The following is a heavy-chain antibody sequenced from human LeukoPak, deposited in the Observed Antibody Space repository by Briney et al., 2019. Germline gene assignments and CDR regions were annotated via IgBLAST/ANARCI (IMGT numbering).Heavy chain of an antibody. CDR3: VKVGGYSYGYFDY. V-gene: IGHV3-74*01. J-gene: IGHJ4*02. D-gene: IGHD5-18*01. Sequence: PGGSLRLSCAASGFTFSNFWMHWVRQAPGKGLVWVALIYGDGSFTRYADSVKGRFTISRDNAKDSLYLQMNSLRTEDTALYYCVKVGGYSYGYFDYWGQGTLVTVSS. CDR1: GFTFSNFW. CDR2: IYGDGSFT.